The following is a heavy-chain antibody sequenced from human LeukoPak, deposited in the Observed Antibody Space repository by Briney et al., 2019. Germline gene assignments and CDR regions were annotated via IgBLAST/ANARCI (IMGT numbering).Heavy chain of an antibody. Sequence: GGSLRLSCAAPGFTFSSYSMNWVRQAPGKGLEWVSSISSSSSYIYYADSVKGRFTISRDNAKNSLYLQMNSLRAEDTAVYYCARDDMVYGMDVWGQGTTVTVSS. J-gene: IGHJ6*02. CDR1: GFTFSSYS. CDR3: ARDDMVYGMDV. CDR2: ISSSSSYI. D-gene: IGHD2-8*01. V-gene: IGHV3-21*01.